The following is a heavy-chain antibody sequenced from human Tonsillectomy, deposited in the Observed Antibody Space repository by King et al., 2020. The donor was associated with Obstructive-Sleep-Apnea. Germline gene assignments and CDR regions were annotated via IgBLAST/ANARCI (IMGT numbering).Heavy chain of an antibody. CDR3: AKATQWLLYFFDS. D-gene: IGHD6-19*01. Sequence: VQLVESGGGLVQPGGSLRLSCAASGFTFSSYAMSWVRQAPGRGLKWVSAISGMGSSAYFADSVKGRFTISRDNSKNTLFLQMNSRRAEDTAIYYCAKATQWLLYFFDSWGQGTLVTVSS. J-gene: IGHJ4*02. CDR1: GFTFSSYA. V-gene: IGHV3-23*04. CDR2: ISGMGSSA.